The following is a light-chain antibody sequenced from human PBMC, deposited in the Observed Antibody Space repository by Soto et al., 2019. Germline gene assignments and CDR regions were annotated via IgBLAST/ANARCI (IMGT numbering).Light chain of an antibody. Sequence: EIVLTQSPGTLSLSPGERATLSCRASQSVSSSYLAWYQQKPGQAPWLLIYDASNRATGIPARFSGSVSGTDFTLTISSLAPEDFAMYHCQQRKNWPQTFGQGTKVDI. V-gene: IGKV3D-20*02. CDR3: QQRKNWPQT. CDR2: DAS. J-gene: IGKJ1*01. CDR1: QSVSSSY.